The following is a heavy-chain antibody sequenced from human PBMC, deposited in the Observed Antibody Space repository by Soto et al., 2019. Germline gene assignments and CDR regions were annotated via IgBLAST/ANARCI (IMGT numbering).Heavy chain of an antibody. Sequence: QVTLKESGPTVVKPTQTLTLTCTFSGVSLTASGVGVGWIRQPPGKALAWLALIYWDGDQYYNSSLKSRVTMTRDTSKNQVVLTMTNMDPVDTATYYCARCGPEGSFEHWGQGTRVTVSS. CDR1: GVSLTASGVG. CDR3: ARCGPEGSFEH. D-gene: IGHD2-15*01. J-gene: IGHJ4*02. CDR2: IYWDGDQ. V-gene: IGHV2-5*02.